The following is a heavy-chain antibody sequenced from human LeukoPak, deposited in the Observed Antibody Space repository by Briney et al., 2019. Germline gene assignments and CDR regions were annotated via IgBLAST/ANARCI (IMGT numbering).Heavy chain of an antibody. J-gene: IGHJ3*02. Sequence: PGGSLRLSCAASGFTFSSYEMNWVRQAPGKGLEWVPYISSSGSTIYYADSVKGRFTISRDNAKNSLYLQMNSLRAEDTAVYYCARDQAARDAFDIWGQGTMVTVSS. CDR1: GFTFSSYE. CDR2: ISSSGSTI. V-gene: IGHV3-48*03. D-gene: IGHD6-25*01. CDR3: ARDQAARDAFDI.